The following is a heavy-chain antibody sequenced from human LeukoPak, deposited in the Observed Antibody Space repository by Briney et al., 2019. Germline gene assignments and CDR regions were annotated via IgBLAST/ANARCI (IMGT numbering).Heavy chain of an antibody. Sequence: GGSLRLSCAASGFTFSTYWMSWVRQAPGKGLEWVAKIKKAGSEKYYVDSVKGRFTISRDNAENSLYLQMNSLRAEDTAVYYCATGIIHQYFDYWGQGTLVTVSS. CDR3: ATGIIHQYFDY. V-gene: IGHV3-7*01. J-gene: IGHJ4*02. CDR1: GFTFSTYW. D-gene: IGHD5-18*01. CDR2: IKKAGSEK.